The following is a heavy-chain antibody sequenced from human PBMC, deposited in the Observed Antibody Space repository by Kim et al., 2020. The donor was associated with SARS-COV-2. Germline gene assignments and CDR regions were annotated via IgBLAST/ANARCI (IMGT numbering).Heavy chain of an antibody. CDR3: ASHNYPQLTYFDF. V-gene: IGHV4-39*01. D-gene: IGHD3-10*01. J-gene: IGHJ4*02. Sequence: SETLSLTCSVSGGSISSGSNYWGWIRQPPGKGLEWIGSIYYSGSTYYNPSLKSRVTISVDTSKNQFSLKLTSVTAADTAVYYCASHNYPQLTYFDFWGQG. CDR1: GGSISSGSNY. CDR2: IYYSGST.